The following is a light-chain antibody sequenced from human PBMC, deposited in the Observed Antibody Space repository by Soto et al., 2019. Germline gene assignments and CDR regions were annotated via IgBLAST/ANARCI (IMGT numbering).Light chain of an antibody. V-gene: IGLV2-14*03. Sequence: QSALTQPPSVSGSPGQSITISCTGTSSNVGAYNFVSWHQQHPGKAPKLIIYNVYDRPSGISYRFSGSKSGNTASLTISGLKGEDEADYYCSSYTISRTYVFGTGTKLTVL. CDR3: SSYTISRTYV. CDR2: NVY. J-gene: IGLJ1*01. CDR1: SSNVGAYNF.